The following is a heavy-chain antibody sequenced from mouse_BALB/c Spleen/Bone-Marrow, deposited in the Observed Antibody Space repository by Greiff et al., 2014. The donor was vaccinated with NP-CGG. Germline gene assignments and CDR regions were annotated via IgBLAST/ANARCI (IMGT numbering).Heavy chain of an antibody. Sequence: VQLQQSGAELVRPGASVKLSCKASGYTFTSYWINWVKQRPGQGLEWIGNIYPSDSYTNYNQKFKDKATLTVDKSSSTAYMQLSSQTSEDSAVYYCTRRDRYDYYAMDYWGQGTSVTVSS. J-gene: IGHJ4*01. CDR2: IYPSDSYT. CDR3: TRRDRYDYYAMDY. V-gene: IGHV1-69*02. D-gene: IGHD2-14*01. CDR1: GYTFTSYW.